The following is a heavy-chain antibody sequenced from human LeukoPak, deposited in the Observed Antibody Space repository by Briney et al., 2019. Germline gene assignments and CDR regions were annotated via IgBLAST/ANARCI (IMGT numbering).Heavy chain of an antibody. J-gene: IGHJ4*02. V-gene: IGHV3-49*04. CDR2: ITSKDNGGTT. CDR3: TVFDY. CDR1: GFSFCDSG. Sequence: GGSLRLSCTASGFSFCDSGLSWVRQAPGKGLEWVGFITSKDNGGTTVYAASVKGRFTISRDDSKSIAYLQMNSLKTEDTALYYFTVFDYWGQGPLVTVSS.